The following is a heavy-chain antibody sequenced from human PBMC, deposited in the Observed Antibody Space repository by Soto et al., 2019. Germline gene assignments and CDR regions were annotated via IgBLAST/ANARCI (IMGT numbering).Heavy chain of an antibody. D-gene: IGHD3-10*01. Sequence: SETLSLTCAVYGGSVNGYYWNWIRQPPGKGLEWTGEINHTGGTHYNPSLKSRVTMSVDTSKNQFSLKLSSVTAADTAVYYCARRPRVWFGELGFDYYYGMDVWGQGTTITVSS. V-gene: IGHV4-34*01. CDR1: GGSVNGYY. CDR2: INHTGGT. J-gene: IGHJ6*02. CDR3: ARRPRVWFGELGFDYYYGMDV.